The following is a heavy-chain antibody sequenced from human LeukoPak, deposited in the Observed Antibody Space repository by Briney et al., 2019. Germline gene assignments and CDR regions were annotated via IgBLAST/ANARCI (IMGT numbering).Heavy chain of an antibody. V-gene: IGHV3-9*01. Sequence: PGGSLRLSCAASGFIFDDHGMHWVRQAPGKGLEWVSGISWSSGIIGYADSVKGRFTISRDNAKNSLDLRMESLRAEDTAVYYCAKDTGSPADAITMEDNAFDIWGQGTMVTVSS. CDR3: AKDTGSPADAITMEDNAFDI. D-gene: IGHD3-3*01. CDR2: ISWSSGII. J-gene: IGHJ3*02. CDR1: GFIFDDHG.